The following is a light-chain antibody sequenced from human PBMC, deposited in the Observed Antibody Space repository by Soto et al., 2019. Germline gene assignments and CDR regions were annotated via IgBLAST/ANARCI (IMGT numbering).Light chain of an antibody. Sequence: DIQLTQYPSFLSASAGDRVTITCRASQGISSYLAWYQQKPGKAPKLLIYAASTLQSGVPSRFSGSGSGTEFTLTISSLQPEDFATYYCQQLNSYPITFGQGTRLEIK. J-gene: IGKJ5*01. CDR1: QGISSY. V-gene: IGKV1-9*01. CDR3: QQLNSYPIT. CDR2: AAS.